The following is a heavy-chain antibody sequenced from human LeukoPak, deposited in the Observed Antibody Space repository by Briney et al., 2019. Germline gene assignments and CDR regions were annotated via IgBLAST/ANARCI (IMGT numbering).Heavy chain of an antibody. CDR3: ARFSFRGDSSLRNWFDP. Sequence: PSETLSLTCAVSGGSISSGGYSWSWIRQPPGKGLEWIGEINHSGSTNYNPSLKSRVTISVDTSKNQFSLKLSSVTAADTAVYYCARFSFRGDSSLRNWFDPWGQGTLVTVSS. CDR1: GGSISSGGYS. J-gene: IGHJ5*02. CDR2: INHSGST. V-gene: IGHV4-30-2*01. D-gene: IGHD2-21*02.